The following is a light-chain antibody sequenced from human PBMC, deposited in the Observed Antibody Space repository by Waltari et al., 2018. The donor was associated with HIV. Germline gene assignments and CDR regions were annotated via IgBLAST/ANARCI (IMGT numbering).Light chain of an antibody. V-gene: IGKV3-15*01. CDR1: QSVDSA. CDR2: GAS. Sequence: DRVMTQPPTTLSVSPAERATLSCRAGQSVDSALAWYQQKPGRPPRLLISGASTRATGIPARFSGSGSGLEFTLTINSLQSEDFAIYYCQQYNNWPYTFGQGTRLDIK. J-gene: IGKJ2*01. CDR3: QQYNNWPYT.